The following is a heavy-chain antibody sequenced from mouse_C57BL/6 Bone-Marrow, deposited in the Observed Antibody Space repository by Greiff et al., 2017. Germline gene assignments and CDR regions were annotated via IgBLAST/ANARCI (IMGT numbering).Heavy chain of an antibody. CDR3: ARDGYYPLAY. CDR2: IDPSDSYT. V-gene: IGHV1-69*01. Sequence: VQLQQPGAELVMPGASVKLSCKASGYTFTSYWMHWVKQRPGQGLEWIGEIDPSDSYTNYNQKFKGKSTLTVDKSSSTAYMQLSSLTSEDSAVYDCARDGYYPLAYWGQGTLVTVSA. J-gene: IGHJ3*01. CDR1: GYTFTSYW. D-gene: IGHD2-3*01.